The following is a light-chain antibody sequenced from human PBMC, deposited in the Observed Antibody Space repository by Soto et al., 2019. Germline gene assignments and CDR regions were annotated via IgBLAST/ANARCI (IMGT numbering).Light chain of an antibody. V-gene: IGKV1-5*03. CDR2: KAS. CDR1: QSISSW. J-gene: IGKJ4*01. CDR3: QQYNSYSSLT. Sequence: DIQMTQSPSTLSASVGDRVTITCRASQSISSWLAWYRQKPGKAPKLLIYKASSLESGVPSRFSGSGSGTEFTLTISSLQPDDFATYYCQQYNSYSSLTFGVGTKVDIK.